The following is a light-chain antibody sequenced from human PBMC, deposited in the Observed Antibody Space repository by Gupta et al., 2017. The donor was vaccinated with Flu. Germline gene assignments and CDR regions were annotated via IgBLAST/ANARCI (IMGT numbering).Light chain of an antibody. CDR3: SSYTTSRTLV. Sequence: QSALTQPASVSGSPEQSIAISCTGSNSDVGGYNVVSWYQQHPGKAPKLLIYEVTKRSSGVSNRFSGSKSGNTASLTIAGLQAEDEADYYCSSYTTSRTLVFGGGTKLTVL. V-gene: IGLV2-14*01. J-gene: IGLJ3*02. CDR2: EVT. CDR1: NSDVGGYNV.